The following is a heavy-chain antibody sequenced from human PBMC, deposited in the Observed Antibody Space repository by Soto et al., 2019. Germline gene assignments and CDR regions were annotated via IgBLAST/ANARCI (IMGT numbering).Heavy chain of an antibody. CDR1: GGSFSNYY. V-gene: IGHV4-34*01. Sequence: SETLSLTCAVYGGSFSNYYWTWIRQPPGKGLEWIGEINHSGSTNCNPSLKSRVTITLETPKSQFSLRLTSVTASDTAVYYCARLGAYYQSLAPCGQGTVVTVSS. CDR2: INHSGST. CDR3: ARLGAYYQSLAP. D-gene: IGHD2-21*01. J-gene: IGHJ5*02.